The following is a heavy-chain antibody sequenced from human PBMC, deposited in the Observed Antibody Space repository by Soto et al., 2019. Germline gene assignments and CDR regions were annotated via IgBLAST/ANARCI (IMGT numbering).Heavy chain of an antibody. CDR1: GGSISSSSYY. J-gene: IGHJ5*02. D-gene: IGHD1-1*01. V-gene: IGHV4-39*01. CDR3: ARPIPGTNAWFDP. Sequence: SETLSLTCTVSGGSISSSSYYWGWIRQPPGKGLEWIGSIYYSGSTYYNPDLKSRVTISVDPSKNQFSLKLSSGTAADTAVYYCARPIPGTNAWFDPWGQGTLVTVSS. CDR2: IYYSGST.